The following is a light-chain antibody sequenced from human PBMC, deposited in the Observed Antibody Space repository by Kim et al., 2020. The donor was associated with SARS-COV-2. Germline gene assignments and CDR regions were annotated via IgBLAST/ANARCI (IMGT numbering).Light chain of an antibody. J-gene: IGLJ2*01. Sequence: VDLGQTVRITCQGDSLRSYYATGYQQKPGQSPILVIYGKNNRPSGVPDRFSGSSSGNTASLSITGTQAGYEADYYCNSRDSNDNVVFGGGTKLTVL. CDR3: NSRDSNDNVV. CDR1: SLRSYY. V-gene: IGLV3-19*01. CDR2: GKN.